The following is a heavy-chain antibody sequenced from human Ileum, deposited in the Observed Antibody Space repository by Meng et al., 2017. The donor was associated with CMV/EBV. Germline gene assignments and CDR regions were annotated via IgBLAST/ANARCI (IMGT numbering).Heavy chain of an antibody. V-gene: IGHV4-34*01. CDR1: GGSFSGYY. CDR2: INHSGST. CDR3: ARGRRDGYNNPPLDY. Sequence: QVQLQQGGAGLFSPSETLSLTCAVYGGSFSGYYWSWIRQPPGKGLEWIGEINHSGSTNYNPSLKSRVTISVDTSKNQFSLKLSSVTAADTAVYYCARGRRDGYNNPPLDYWGQGTLVTVSS. D-gene: IGHD5-24*01. J-gene: IGHJ4*02.